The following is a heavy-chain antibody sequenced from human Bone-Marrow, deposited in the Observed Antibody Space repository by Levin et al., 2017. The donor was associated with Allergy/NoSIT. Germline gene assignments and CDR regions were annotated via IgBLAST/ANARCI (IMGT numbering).Heavy chain of an antibody. CDR2: INQDGGEK. V-gene: IGHV3-7*01. J-gene: IGHJ4*02. CDR1: GFTFSSFW. Sequence: PSETLSLTCAASGFTFSSFWMSWVRQAPGKGLEWVANINQDGGEKYYVDSVKGRFTISRDNAKNSLYLQMNSLRAEDTAVYYCARDGGNPWFDYWGQGTLVTVSS. CDR3: ARDGGNPWFDY. D-gene: IGHD4-23*01.